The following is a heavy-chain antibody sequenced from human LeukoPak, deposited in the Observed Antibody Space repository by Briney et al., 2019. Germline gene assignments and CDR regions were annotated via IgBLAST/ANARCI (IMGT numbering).Heavy chain of an antibody. CDR2: IYDSGST. CDR1: GGSIRSSYYY. J-gene: IGHJ5*02. CDR3: ARVEQGYCSSTSCLNWFDP. Sequence: SETLSLTCTVSGGSIRSSYYYWGWIRQPPGKGLEWIGSIYDSGSTYYNPSLKSRVTISVDTSKNQFSLKLSSVTAADTAVYYCARVEQGYCSSTSCLNWFDPWGQGTLVTVSS. D-gene: IGHD2-2*01. V-gene: IGHV4-39*07.